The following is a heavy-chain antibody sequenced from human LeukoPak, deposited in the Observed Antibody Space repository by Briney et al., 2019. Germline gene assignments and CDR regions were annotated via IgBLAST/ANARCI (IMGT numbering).Heavy chain of an antibody. Sequence: PSETLSLTCAVYGGSFSGYYWSWIRQPPGKGLEWIGEINHSGSTNYNPSLKSRVTISVDTSKNQFSLKLSSVTAADTAVYYCARLDDYSSTSCYGLVFPFDYWGQGTLVTVSS. CDR1: GGSFSGYY. V-gene: IGHV4-34*01. CDR3: ARLDDYSSTSCYGLVFPFDY. D-gene: IGHD2-2*01. CDR2: INHSGST. J-gene: IGHJ4*02.